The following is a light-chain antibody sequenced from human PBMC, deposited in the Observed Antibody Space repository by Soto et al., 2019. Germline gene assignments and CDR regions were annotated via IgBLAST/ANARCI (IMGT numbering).Light chain of an antibody. Sequence: EIVMTQSPATLSVSPGERATLSCRASQSVSSNLAWYQQKPGQAPRLLIYGASTRATGIPARFSGSGSGTEFTHSLSSLQSEDFAVCYCQHYSIWPSMYTFGQVTKLEIK. CDR3: QHYSIWPSMYT. V-gene: IGKV3-15*01. CDR1: QSVSSN. J-gene: IGKJ2*01. CDR2: GAS.